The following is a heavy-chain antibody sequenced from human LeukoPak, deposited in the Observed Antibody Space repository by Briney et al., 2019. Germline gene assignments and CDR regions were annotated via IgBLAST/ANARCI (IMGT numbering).Heavy chain of an antibody. CDR3: TTAPFIYYYDSSGFDY. J-gene: IGHJ4*02. D-gene: IGHD3-22*01. CDR2: IKSKTDGGTT. CDR1: GFTFSTFA. V-gene: IGHV3-15*01. Sequence: GGSLRLSCAASGFTFSTFAMSWVRQAPGKGLEWVGRIKSKTDGGTTDYAAPVKGRFTISRDDSKNTLYLQMNSLKTEDTAVYYCTTAPFIYYYDSSGFDYWGQGTLVTVSS.